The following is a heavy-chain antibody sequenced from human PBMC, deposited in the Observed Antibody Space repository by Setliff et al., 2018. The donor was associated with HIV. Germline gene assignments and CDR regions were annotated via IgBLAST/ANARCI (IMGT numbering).Heavy chain of an antibody. CDR3: TRDDSSSWLNYYYFYMDV. J-gene: IGHJ6*03. CDR1: GFMFGDYA. V-gene: IGHV3-49*04. CDR2: IRDKAYGGTT. Sequence: PGGSLRLSCTASGFMFGDYAMSWVRQAPGKGLEWVGFIRDKAYGGTTEYAASVKGRFTISRDDSKSIAYRLMNGLKTEDTAVYYCTRDDSSSWLNYYYFYMDVWGQGTTVTVSS. D-gene: IGHD6-13*01.